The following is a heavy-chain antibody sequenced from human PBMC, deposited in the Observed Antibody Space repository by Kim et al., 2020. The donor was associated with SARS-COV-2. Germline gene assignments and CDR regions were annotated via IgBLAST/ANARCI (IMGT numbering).Heavy chain of an antibody. CDR1: GFTFSSYS. CDR3: ARDPPYYYGSGTPGGDY. D-gene: IGHD3-10*01. Sequence: GGSLRLSCAASGFTFSSYSMNWVRQAPGKGLEWVSSISSSSYIYYADSVKGRFTISRDNAKNSLYLQMNSLRAEDTAVYYCARDPPYYYGSGTPGGDYWGQGTLVTVSS. V-gene: IGHV3-21*01. J-gene: IGHJ4*02. CDR2: ISSSSYI.